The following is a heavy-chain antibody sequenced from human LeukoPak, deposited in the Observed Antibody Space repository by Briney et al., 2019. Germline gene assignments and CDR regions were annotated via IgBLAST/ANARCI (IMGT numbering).Heavy chain of an antibody. Sequence: ASVKVSCKASGGTFSSYAISWVRQAPGQGLEWMGRIIPILGKANYAQKFQGRVTITADKSTSTAYMELSSLRSEDTAVYYCARTTTEYYYYGMDVWGQGTTVTVSS. V-gene: IGHV1-69*04. D-gene: IGHD4-11*01. CDR2: IIPILGKA. CDR3: ARTTTEYYYYGMDV. CDR1: GGTFSSYA. J-gene: IGHJ6*02.